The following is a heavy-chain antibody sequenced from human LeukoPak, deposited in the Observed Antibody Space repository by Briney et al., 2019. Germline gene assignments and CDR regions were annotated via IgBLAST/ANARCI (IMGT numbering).Heavy chain of an antibody. Sequence: GGSLRLSCAASGFTFSTYSMNWVRQAPGKGLEWVASITSPVGHIYYADSLKGRITISRDNAKRSLYLQMNSLRAEDTAVYYCATDGQSSGWYGFDYWGQGTLVTVSS. V-gene: IGHV3-21*01. CDR1: GFTFSTYS. CDR2: ITSPVGHI. D-gene: IGHD6-19*01. J-gene: IGHJ4*02. CDR3: ATDGQSSGWYGFDY.